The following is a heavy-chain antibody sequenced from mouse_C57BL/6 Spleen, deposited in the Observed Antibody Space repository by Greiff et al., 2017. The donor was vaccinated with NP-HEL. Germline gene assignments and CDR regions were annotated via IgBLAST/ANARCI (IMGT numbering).Heavy chain of an antibody. D-gene: IGHD1-1*01. CDR3: TREDLYYYGSSSYYFDY. CDR2: IYPGNSDT. Sequence: VQLKESGTVLARPGASVKMSCKTSGYTFTSYWMHWVKQRPGQGLAWIGAIYPGNSDTSYNQKFKGKAKLTAVTSASTAYMELSSLTNEDSAVYYCTREDLYYYGSSSYYFDYWGQGTTLTVSS. CDR1: GYTFTSYW. V-gene: IGHV1-5*01. J-gene: IGHJ2*01.